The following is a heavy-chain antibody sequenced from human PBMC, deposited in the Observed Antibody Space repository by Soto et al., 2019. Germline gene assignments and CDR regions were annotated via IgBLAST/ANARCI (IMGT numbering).Heavy chain of an antibody. Sequence: SETLSLTCTVSGGSISSYYWSWIRQPPGKGLEWIGYIYYSGSTNYNPSLKSRVTISVDTSKNQFSLKLSSVTAADTAVYYCAGESISLVLWGQGTLVTVSS. J-gene: IGHJ4*02. D-gene: IGHD6-13*01. CDR1: GGSISSYY. CDR2: IYYSGST. V-gene: IGHV4-59*01. CDR3: AGESISLVL.